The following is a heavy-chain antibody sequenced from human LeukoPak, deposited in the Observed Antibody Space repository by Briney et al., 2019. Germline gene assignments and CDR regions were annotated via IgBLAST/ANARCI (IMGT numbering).Heavy chain of an antibody. Sequence: PSETLSLTCTVSSDSISNYYWSWIRQSPGKKLEWIGYMYNRGSTIYNPSLKSRVTISTDTSKNQFSLRLTSVTAADTAVYYCARAEKAVTGTLDYWGQGTLITVSS. J-gene: IGHJ4*02. D-gene: IGHD6-19*01. CDR2: MYNRGST. CDR3: ARAEKAVTGTLDY. V-gene: IGHV4-59*01. CDR1: SDSISNYY.